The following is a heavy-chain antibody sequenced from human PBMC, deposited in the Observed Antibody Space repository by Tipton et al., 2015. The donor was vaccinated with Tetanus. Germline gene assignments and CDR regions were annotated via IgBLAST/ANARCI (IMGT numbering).Heavy chain of an antibody. CDR1: GVSIKRSSFY. D-gene: IGHD1-14*01. V-gene: IGHV4-39*01. J-gene: IGHJ2*01. Sequence: TLSLTCAVSGVSIKRSSFYWGWIRQAPGRGLEWIGSINYSGTTYYSPPLKNRATISVDTSKNQLSLKITSVTADDTSVYYCAGRPECHGGTCHWYFELWGPGALVTVSS. CDR3: AGRPECHGGTCHWYFEL. CDR2: INYSGTT.